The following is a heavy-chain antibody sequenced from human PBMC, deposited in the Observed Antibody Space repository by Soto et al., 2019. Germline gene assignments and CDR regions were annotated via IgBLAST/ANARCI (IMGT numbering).Heavy chain of an antibody. CDR1: GGSISSYY. V-gene: IGHV4-59*08. CDR3: ASHGDSSDWHDSWYY. D-gene: IGHD6-19*01. Sequence: QVQLQESGPGLVKPSETLSLTCTVSGGSISSYYWIWIRQSPGKGLEWIGYIYSRGSTNSNPSLKILVNMSVDTSKNHLSLKLTSVTAADTAVYYCASHGDSSDWHDSWYYWGQGTLVTVSS. J-gene: IGHJ4*02. CDR2: IYSRGST.